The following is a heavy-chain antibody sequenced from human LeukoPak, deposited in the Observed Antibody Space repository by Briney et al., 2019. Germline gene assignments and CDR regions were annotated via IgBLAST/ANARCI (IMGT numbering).Heavy chain of an antibody. CDR1: GFTFSSYA. Sequence: PGGSLRLSCAASGFTFSSYAMSWVRQAPGKGLEWVSTISDSGGSTYADSVKGRFTVSRDNSKNTLYLQMSSLRAEDTAVYYCAKDYFDFWSGFDYWGQGTLVTVSA. D-gene: IGHD3-3*01. CDR3: AKDYFDFWSGFDY. CDR2: ISDSGGST. V-gene: IGHV3-23*01. J-gene: IGHJ4*02.